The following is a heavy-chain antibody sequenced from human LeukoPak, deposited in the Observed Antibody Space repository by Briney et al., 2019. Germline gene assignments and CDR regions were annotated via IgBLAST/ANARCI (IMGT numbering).Heavy chain of an antibody. J-gene: IGHJ5*02. CDR3: ASSRLERSGGLWENWFDP. V-gene: IGHV3-21*01. D-gene: IGHD3-16*01. Sequence: GGSLRLSCAASGFTFSSYSMNWVRQAPGKRLEWVSSISSSSSYIYYTDSVKGRFTISRDNAKNSLYLQMNSLRAEDTAVYYCASSRLERSGGLWENWFDPWGQGALATVSS. CDR2: ISSSSSYI. CDR1: GFTFSSYS.